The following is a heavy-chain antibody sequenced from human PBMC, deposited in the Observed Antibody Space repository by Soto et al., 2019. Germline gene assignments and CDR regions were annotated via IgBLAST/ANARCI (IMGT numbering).Heavy chain of an antibody. CDR1: GFIFRNYA. Sequence: EVQMLESGGGSGQPGGSLRLSCAASGFIFRNYAMSWVRQAPGTGLEWVSTISGSGGGTFYADSVKGRFTISRDNSKNTLYLQMYSLRAEDTAVYYCAKSQGSSGYPYYLDYWGQGTLVTVSS. V-gene: IGHV3-23*01. J-gene: IGHJ4*02. CDR3: AKSQGSSGYPYYLDY. D-gene: IGHD3-22*01. CDR2: ISGSGGGT.